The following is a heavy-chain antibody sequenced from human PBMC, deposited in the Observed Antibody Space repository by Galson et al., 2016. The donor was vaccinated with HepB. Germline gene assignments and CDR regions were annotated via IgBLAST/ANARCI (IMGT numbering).Heavy chain of an antibody. J-gene: IGHJ3*02. CDR3: AKDSGAAYYDSSGYRRNAFDI. V-gene: IGHV3-9*01. CDR1: GFTLDHYA. Sequence: SLRLSCAASGFTLDHYAMHWVRQAPGKGLEWVSGISWNSGSIGYAASVKGRFTISRDNAKNSLYLQMNSLRAGETALYYCAKDSGAAYYDSSGYRRNAFDIGGQGTMVTVSS. CDR2: ISWNSGSI. D-gene: IGHD3-22*01.